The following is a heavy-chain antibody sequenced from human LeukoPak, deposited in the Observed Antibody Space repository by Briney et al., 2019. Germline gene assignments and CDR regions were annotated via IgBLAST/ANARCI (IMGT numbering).Heavy chain of an antibody. CDR2: ISWNSGGI. CDR3: AKEATMIVVVHAFDI. CDR1: GLTFDDYA. J-gene: IGHJ3*02. D-gene: IGHD3-22*01. Sequence: GRSLRLSCAASGLTFDDYAMHWVRQAPGKGLEWVSGISWNSGGIGYADSVKGRFTISRDNAKNSLYLQMNSLRAEDTALYYCAKEATMIVVVHAFDIWGQGTMVTVSS. V-gene: IGHV3-9*01.